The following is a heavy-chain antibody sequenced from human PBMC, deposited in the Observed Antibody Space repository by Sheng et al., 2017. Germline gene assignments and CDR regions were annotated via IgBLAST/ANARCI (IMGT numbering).Heavy chain of an antibody. D-gene: IGHD3-22*01. V-gene: IGHV3-23*04. J-gene: IGHJ3*02. CDR2: IGGNAITT. Sequence: EVQLVESGGGLTQPRGSLRLSCAVSGFTQRNYDMSWVRQAPGKGLEWVSVIGGNAITTYYADSVKGRFTISRDNSKNTLSLQMNSLGAEDTAVYYCARDRNYYDSSAYYHEDAFXIWGQGTMVTVSS. CDR1: GFTQRNYD. CDR3: ARDRNYYDSSAYYHEDAFXI.